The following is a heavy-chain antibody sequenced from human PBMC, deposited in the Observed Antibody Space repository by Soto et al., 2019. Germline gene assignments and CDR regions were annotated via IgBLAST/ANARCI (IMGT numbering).Heavy chain of an antibody. CDR1: GFTFGSYA. CDR2: ISSNGGSK. Sequence: GGSLRLSCAASGFTFGSYAMHWVRQAPGKGLEYVSAISSNGGSKYYANSVKGRFTISRDNAKNSLYLQMNSLRAEDTAVYYCARVHYDSSGYYFDYWGQGTLVT. V-gene: IGHV3-64*01. D-gene: IGHD3-22*01. J-gene: IGHJ4*02. CDR3: ARVHYDSSGYYFDY.